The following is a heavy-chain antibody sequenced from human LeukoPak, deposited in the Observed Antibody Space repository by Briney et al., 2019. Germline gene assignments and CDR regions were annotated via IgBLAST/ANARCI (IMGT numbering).Heavy chain of an antibody. CDR1: GDSVSSNSAA. D-gene: IGHD1-26*01. CDR3: ARETSGSYPRRYYYMDV. J-gene: IGHJ6*03. V-gene: IGHV6-1*01. Sequence: SQTLSLTCAISGDSVSSNSAAWNWIRQSPPRGLEWLGRTYYRSKWYNDYAVSVKSRITINPDTSKNQFSLQLNSVTPEDTAVYYCARETSGSYPRRYYYMDVWGKGTTVTVSS. CDR2: TYYRSKWYN.